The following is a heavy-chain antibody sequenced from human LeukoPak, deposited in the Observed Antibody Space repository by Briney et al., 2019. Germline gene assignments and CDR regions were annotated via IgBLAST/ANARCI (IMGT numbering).Heavy chain of an antibody. V-gene: IGHV3-23*01. Sequence: PGGSLRLSCAVSGFTFSSYAMSWVRQAPGKGLEWVSAITGSGGSTYHADSVKGRFTISRDNSQNTLFLQMSSLRAEDSAIFYCAKGSASARPYYFDSWGQGILVTVSS. CDR3: AKGSASARPYYFDS. CDR2: ITGSGGST. D-gene: IGHD2-15*01. CDR1: GFTFSSYA. J-gene: IGHJ4*02.